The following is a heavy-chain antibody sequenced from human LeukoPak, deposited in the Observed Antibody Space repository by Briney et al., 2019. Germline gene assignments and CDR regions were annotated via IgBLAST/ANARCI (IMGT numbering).Heavy chain of an antibody. CDR3: SMDLSGAHDY. V-gene: IGHV3-74*01. CDR1: GFTFSSYG. D-gene: IGHD2-2*03. CDR2: VNTDGRTT. J-gene: IGHJ4*02. Sequence: GGSLRLSCAASGFTFSSYGMHWVRQAPGKGLEWVSRVNTDGRTTNYADSVRGRFTISRDNAENTLYLQMNSLRVEDTAVYYCSMDLSGAHDYWGQGSVVTVSS.